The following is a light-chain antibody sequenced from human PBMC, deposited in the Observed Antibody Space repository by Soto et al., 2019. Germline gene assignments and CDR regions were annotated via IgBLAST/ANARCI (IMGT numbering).Light chain of an antibody. CDR1: ESVSGN. Sequence: EIEMTQSPATLSVSPGERATLSCRASESVSGNLAWYQQKPGQAPRLLIYDTSSRATGIPDRFTGSGSGTDFSLTISRVQPEDFAVYYCQQHGSTPITFGQGTRLEI. V-gene: IGKV3D-15*01. CDR3: QQHGSTPIT. J-gene: IGKJ5*01. CDR2: DTS.